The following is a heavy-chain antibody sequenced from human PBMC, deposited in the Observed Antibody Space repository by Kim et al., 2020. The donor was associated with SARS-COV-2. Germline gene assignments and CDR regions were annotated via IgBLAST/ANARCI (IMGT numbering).Heavy chain of an antibody. Sequence: GRFTISRDDSKNTLYLQMNSLKTEDTAVYYCTTDMPDTATIPYYYYGMDVWGQGTTVTVSS. D-gene: IGHD5-18*01. CDR3: TTDMPDTATIPYYYYGMDV. V-gene: IGHV3-15*01. J-gene: IGHJ6*02.